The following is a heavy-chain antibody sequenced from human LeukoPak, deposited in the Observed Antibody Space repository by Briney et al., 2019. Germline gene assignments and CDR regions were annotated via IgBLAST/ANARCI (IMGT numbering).Heavy chain of an antibody. CDR1: DFTVSNNY. V-gene: IGHV3-53*01. CDR2: IYSGGST. J-gene: IGHJ3*01. CDR3: ARDPAGGTYDL. Sequence: GGSLRLSCAASDFTVSNNYMNWVRQAPGKGLEWVSVIYSGGSTYYADSVKGRFTISRDNSKNTVFLQMSSLRAEDTAVYYCARDPAGGTYDLWGQGTMVTVSS.